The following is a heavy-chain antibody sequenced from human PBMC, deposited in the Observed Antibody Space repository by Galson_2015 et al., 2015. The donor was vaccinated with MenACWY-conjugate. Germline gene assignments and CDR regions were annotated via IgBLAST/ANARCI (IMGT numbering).Heavy chain of an antibody. CDR3: ARAVSLRGSGHFPPDYMDV. V-gene: IGHV3-53*01. J-gene: IGHJ6*03. D-gene: IGHD3-10*01. CDR2: IYAGGST. CDR1: AFTFSNAY. Sequence: SLRLSCAGSAFTFSNAYMTWVRQVPGRGLECVSVIYAGGSTYYTDSVTGRFTVSRDSSNNAVHLQMNSLRVEDTAVYYCARAVSLRGSGHFPPDYMDVWGKGTAVTVSS.